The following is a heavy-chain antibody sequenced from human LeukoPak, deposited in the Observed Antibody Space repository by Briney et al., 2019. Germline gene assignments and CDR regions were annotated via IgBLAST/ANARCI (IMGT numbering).Heavy chain of an antibody. Sequence: PGGSLRLSCAASGFTFSSYSMNWVRQAPGKGLEWVSSISSSSSYIYYADSVKGRFTISRDNAKNSLYLQMNSLRAEDTAVYYCARVRRLKDNYDILSVDYWGQGTLVTVSS. CDR1: GFTFSSYS. CDR2: ISSSSSYI. V-gene: IGHV3-21*01. CDR3: ARVRRLKDNYDILSVDY. D-gene: IGHD3-9*01. J-gene: IGHJ4*02.